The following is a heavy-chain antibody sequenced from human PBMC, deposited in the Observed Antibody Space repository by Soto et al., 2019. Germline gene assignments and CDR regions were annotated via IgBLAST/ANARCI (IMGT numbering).Heavy chain of an antibody. D-gene: IGHD6-13*01. CDR2: IYYSGST. J-gene: IGHJ6*02. CDR1: GGSISSYY. Sequence: SDTLSLTCTVSGGSISSYYWSWIRQPPGKGLEWIGYIYYSGSTNYNPSLKSRVTISVDTSKNQFSLKLSSVTAADTAVYYCAREGIAAAGTYYYYYYGMDVWGQGTTVTVSS. V-gene: IGHV4-59*01. CDR3: AREGIAAAGTYYYYYYGMDV.